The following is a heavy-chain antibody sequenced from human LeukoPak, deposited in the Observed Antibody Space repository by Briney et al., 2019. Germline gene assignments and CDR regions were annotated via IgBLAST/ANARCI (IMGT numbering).Heavy chain of an antibody. CDR3: ARSLSPNYYDLLDY. D-gene: IGHD3-22*01. CDR2: IHYSGST. V-gene: IGHV4-59*01. CDR1: GGSISTYY. J-gene: IGHJ4*02. Sequence: SETLSLTCTVSGGSISTYYWSWIRQPPGKGLEWIGYIHYSGSTNYNPSLKSRVTISLDTSKNQFSLKLNSVTAADTAMYYCARSLSPNYYDLLDYWGQGTLVTVSS.